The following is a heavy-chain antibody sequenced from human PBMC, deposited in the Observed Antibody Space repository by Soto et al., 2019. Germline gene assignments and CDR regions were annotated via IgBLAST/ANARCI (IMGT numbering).Heavy chain of an antibody. Sequence: QVPGKGLEWMGRIDPSDSYTNYSPSFQGHVTISADKSISTAYLQWSSLKASDTAMYYCAITTLAYCGGDCSDAFDIWGQGTMVTVSS. J-gene: IGHJ3*02. D-gene: IGHD2-21*02. CDR2: IDPSDSYT. CDR3: AITTLAYCGGDCSDAFDI. V-gene: IGHV5-10-1*01.